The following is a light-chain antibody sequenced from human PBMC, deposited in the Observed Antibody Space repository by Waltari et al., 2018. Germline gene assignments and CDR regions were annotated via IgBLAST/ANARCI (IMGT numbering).Light chain of an antibody. Sequence: QSVLTQPPSASGTPGQRVTIPCSGTSANHGNNVVNWYQQVPGTAPKLLIYRNDLRPSGVPDRFSASKSGTSASLAISGLQSEDEAEYYCASWDDSLNGHWVFGGGTKVTVL. J-gene: IGLJ3*02. CDR3: ASWDDSLNGHWV. V-gene: IGLV1-44*01. CDR1: SANHGNNV. CDR2: RND.